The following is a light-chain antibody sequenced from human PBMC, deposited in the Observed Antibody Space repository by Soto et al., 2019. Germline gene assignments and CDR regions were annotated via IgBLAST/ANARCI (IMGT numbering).Light chain of an antibody. CDR1: TGAVTSGHY. CDR2: DTN. Sequence: QAVVTQEPSLTVSPGGTVTLTCGSSTGAVTSGHYPYWFQQKAGQAPRTLICDTNNKHSWTPARFSGTLLGGKAALTLSGAQPEEEADYYCLLTYTDTRVFGTGTKLTVL. CDR3: LLTYTDTRV. V-gene: IGLV7-46*01. J-gene: IGLJ1*01.